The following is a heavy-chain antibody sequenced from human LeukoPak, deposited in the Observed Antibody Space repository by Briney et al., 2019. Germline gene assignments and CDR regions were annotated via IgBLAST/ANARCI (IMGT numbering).Heavy chain of an antibody. V-gene: IGHV1-3*01. J-gene: IGHJ4*02. Sequence: GASVKVSCTTSGYTFPSFGITWIRQVPGQGLEWMGWINAGNGHTKYSQNFQGRVTITRDSSANIVYMDVSSLTSEDTAAYYCARGIWSATRVDYYLDNWGRGTLVTVSS. CDR3: ARGIWSATRVDYYLDN. D-gene: IGHD5-24*01. CDR2: INAGNGHT. CDR1: GYTFPSFG.